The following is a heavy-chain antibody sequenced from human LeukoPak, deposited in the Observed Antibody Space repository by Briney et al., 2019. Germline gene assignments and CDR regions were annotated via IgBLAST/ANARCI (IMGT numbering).Heavy chain of an antibody. Sequence: PGGSLRLSCAASGFTFSRYSMNWVRQAPGKGLEWVSYISSSSSTIYYADSVKGRFTISRDNAKNSLYLQMNSLRAEDTAVYYCASPLSPLYDSNGYWGQGTLVTVSS. V-gene: IGHV3-48*01. CDR3: ASPLSPLYDSNGY. J-gene: IGHJ4*02. CDR1: GFTFSRYS. CDR2: ISSSSSTI. D-gene: IGHD3-3*01.